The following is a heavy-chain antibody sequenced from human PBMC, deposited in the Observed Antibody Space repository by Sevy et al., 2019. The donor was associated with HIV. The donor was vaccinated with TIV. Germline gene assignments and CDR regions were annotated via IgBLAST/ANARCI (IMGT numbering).Heavy chain of an antibody. J-gene: IGHJ4*02. CDR3: AGENAWGRGYS. V-gene: IGHV4-59*08. CDR1: GGSITSLY. Sequence: SETLSLTCTVSGGSITSLYRNWIRQPPGKGLEWIANIYYNGHINYNPSLKSWVTLSLDTSKNQFSLRLSSVTAADTAMYYCAGENAWGRGYSWGQGTLVTVSS. D-gene: IGHD1-26*01. CDR2: IYYNGHI.